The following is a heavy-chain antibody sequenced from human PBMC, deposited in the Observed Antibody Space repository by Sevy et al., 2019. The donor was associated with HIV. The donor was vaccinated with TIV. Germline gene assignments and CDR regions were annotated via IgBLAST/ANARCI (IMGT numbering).Heavy chain of an antibody. Sequence: SETLSLTCTVSGGSISNYYWSWIRQPPGKGLECIGYIYYSGSTNYNPSLNSRVTISIDTSENQFSLRLSSVTSADTAVYYCARGRGMVDFGIDVWGQGTTVTVSS. D-gene: IGHD3-3*01. V-gene: IGHV4-59*01. J-gene: IGHJ6*02. CDR1: GGSISNYY. CDR3: ARGRGMVDFGIDV. CDR2: IYYSGST.